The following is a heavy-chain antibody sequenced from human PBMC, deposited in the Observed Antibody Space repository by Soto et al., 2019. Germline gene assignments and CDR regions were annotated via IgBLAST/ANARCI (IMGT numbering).Heavy chain of an antibody. CDR1: GGSFSGYY. CDR3: ARGGREWDIVVVPAARHCDY. D-gene: IGHD2-2*01. CDR2: INHSGST. V-gene: IGHV4-34*01. J-gene: IGHJ4*02. Sequence: QVQLQQWGAGLLKPSEPLSLTCAVYGGSFSGYYWSWIRQPPGKGLEWIGEINHSGSTNYNPSLKSRVTISVDTSKNQFSLKLSSVTAADTAVYYCARGGREWDIVVVPAARHCDYWGQGTLVTVSS.